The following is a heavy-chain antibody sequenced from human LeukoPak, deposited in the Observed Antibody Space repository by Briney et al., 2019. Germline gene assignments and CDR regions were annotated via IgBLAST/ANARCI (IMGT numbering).Heavy chain of an antibody. CDR2: IFISGGT. V-gene: IGHV4-4*02. Sequence: SETLSLTCAVSGGSISSSNWWSWVRQPAGKGLEWIGRIFISGGTNYNPSLRSRVTMSLDTSKNQFSLKLYSVTAADTAVYYCARGGSTLHSAGGHDIEFYYYYYMDVWGKGTTVTISS. J-gene: IGHJ6*03. D-gene: IGHD3-9*01. CDR3: ARGGSTLHSAGGHDIEFYYYYYMDV. CDR1: GGSISSSNW.